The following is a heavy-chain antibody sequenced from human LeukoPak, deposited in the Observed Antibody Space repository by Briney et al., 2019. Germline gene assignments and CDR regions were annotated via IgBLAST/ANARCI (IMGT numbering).Heavy chain of an antibody. CDR3: AKGQRVLLSPNPAGAGWLDP. D-gene: IGHD6-13*01. Sequence: GGSLRLSCATSGFTSSNFAMSWVRQAPGKGLEWVSAISGSGGNTYYAGSVKGRFTISRDTYKNMLYLQMNSLRAEDTAVYYCAKGQRVLLSPNPAGAGWLDPWGQGTLVTVSS. J-gene: IGHJ5*02. CDR1: GFTSSNFA. CDR2: ISGSGGNT. V-gene: IGHV3-23*01.